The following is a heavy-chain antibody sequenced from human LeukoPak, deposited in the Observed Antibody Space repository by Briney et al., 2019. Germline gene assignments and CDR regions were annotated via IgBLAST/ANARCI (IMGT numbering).Heavy chain of an antibody. V-gene: IGHV5-51*01. CDR1: GYSFTTYW. D-gene: IGHD1-26*01. Sequence: GESLKISCKGSGYSFTTYWIGWVRQMPGKGLEWMGIIYPGDSDTKYNPSFQGQVTISADKSVSTAYLQWSSLKASDTAIYYCTRPKEGLWEIFDYWGQGTLVTVSS. CDR2: IYPGDSDT. J-gene: IGHJ4*02. CDR3: TRPKEGLWEIFDY.